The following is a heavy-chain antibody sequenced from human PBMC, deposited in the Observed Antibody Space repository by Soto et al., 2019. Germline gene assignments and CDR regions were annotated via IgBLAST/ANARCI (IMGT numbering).Heavy chain of an antibody. CDR1: GYGFTTYG. V-gene: IGHV1-18*01. CDR3: ARGRYGDY. D-gene: IGHD1-1*01. CDR2: ISAHNGNT. Sequence: QVHLVQSGAEVKKPGASVKVSCKGSGYGFTTYGITWVRQAPGQGLEWMAWISAHNGNTHYAQKLQGRVTVTRDTSTSTAYMELRSLRSDDTAGYYCARGRYGDYWGQGALVTVSS. J-gene: IGHJ4*02.